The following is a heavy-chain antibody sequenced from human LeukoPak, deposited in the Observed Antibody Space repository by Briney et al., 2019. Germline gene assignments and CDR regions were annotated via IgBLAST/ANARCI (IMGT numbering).Heavy chain of an antibody. V-gene: IGHV4-59*01. J-gene: IGHJ5*02. D-gene: IGHD3-10*01. CDR2: FHNSRTT. Sequence: SSETLSLTCTVSGGSISGYSWTWIRRPPGQGLEWIGYFHNSRTTSYNPSLTGRVIISVDTAMDQISLKLNSVTAADTAVYYCARGHLGLSPWGQGTLVTVSS. CDR3: ARGHLGLSP. CDR1: GGSISGYS.